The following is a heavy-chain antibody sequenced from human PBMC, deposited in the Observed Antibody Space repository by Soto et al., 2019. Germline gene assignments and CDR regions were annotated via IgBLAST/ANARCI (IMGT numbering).Heavy chain of an antibody. Sequence: QVQLVESGGGVVQPGRSLRLSCAASGFTFSSYGMHWVRQAPGKGLEWVAVISYDGSNKYYADSVKGRFTISRDNSKNTLYLQMNSLRAEDTAVYYCAKDALTGTTPPWFDPWGQGTLVTVSS. D-gene: IGHD1-20*01. CDR3: AKDALTGTTPPWFDP. V-gene: IGHV3-30*18. CDR1: GFTFSSYG. CDR2: ISYDGSNK. J-gene: IGHJ5*02.